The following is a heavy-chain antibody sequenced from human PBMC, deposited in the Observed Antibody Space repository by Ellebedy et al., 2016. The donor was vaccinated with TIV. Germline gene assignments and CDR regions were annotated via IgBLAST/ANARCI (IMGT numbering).Heavy chain of an antibody. CDR2: IREDGGRT. CDR3: CSVRGVVPLSGWFDP. V-gene: IGHV3-7*03. D-gene: IGHD3-10*01. J-gene: IGHJ5*02. Sequence: GGSLRLSXAASGFTISNYWMSWVRQTPGKGLEWVANIREDGGRTHYVDSVKGRFTISRDNAKSSLYLQMNSLRIEDTALYYCCSVRGVVPLSGWFDPWGQGTLVTVSS. CDR1: GFTISNYW.